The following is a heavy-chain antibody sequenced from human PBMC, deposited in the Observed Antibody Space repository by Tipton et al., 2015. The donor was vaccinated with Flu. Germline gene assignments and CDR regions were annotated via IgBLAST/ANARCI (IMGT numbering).Heavy chain of an antibody. D-gene: IGHD6-19*01. CDR2: VYDTGST. CDR3: ARQGWSGVFDRQLPYYFDY. CDR1: GGSISTYY. Sequence: TLSLTCTVSGGSISTYYWSWIRQPPGKGLEWIGYVYDTGSTNYNPSLKSRLTISVDTSMNQFSLKLNSVSAADTAVYYCARQGWSGVFDRQLPYYFDYWGQGILVTVSS. V-gene: IGHV4-59*01. J-gene: IGHJ4*02.